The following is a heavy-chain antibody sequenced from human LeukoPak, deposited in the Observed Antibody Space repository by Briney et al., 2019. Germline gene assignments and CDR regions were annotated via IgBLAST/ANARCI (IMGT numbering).Heavy chain of an antibody. CDR2: INHSGST. V-gene: IGHV4-34*01. Sequence: PSETLSLTCAVYGGSFSGYYWSWIRQPPGKGLEWIGEINHSGSTNYNPSLKSRVTISVDTSKNQFSLKLSSVTAADTAVYYCAREDLVYYYYMDVWGKGTTVTISS. J-gene: IGHJ6*03. CDR3: AREDLVYYYYMDV. CDR1: GGSFSGYY. D-gene: IGHD2-8*02.